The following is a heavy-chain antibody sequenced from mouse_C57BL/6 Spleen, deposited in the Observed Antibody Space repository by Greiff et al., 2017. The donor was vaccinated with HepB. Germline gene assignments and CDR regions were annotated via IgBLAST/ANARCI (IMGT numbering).Heavy chain of an antibody. CDR3: ARNGGYWYFDV. Sequence: QVQLKESGAELVRPGTSVKVSCKASGYAFTNYLIEWVKQRPGQGLEWIGVINPGSGGTNYNEKFKGKATLTADKSSSTAYMQLSSLTSEDSAVFFCARNGGYWYFDVWGTGTTVTVSS. CDR2: INPGSGGT. CDR1: GYAFTNYL. J-gene: IGHJ1*03. V-gene: IGHV1-54*01.